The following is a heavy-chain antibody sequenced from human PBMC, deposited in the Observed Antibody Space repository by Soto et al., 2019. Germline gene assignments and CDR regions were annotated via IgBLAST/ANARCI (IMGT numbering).Heavy chain of an antibody. CDR1: GGSVYDFY. CDR2: IYNNGRT. D-gene: IGHD3-10*02. Sequence: QVHLQESGPGRVKPSETLSLTCSVSGGSVYDFYWNWLRQTPGKGLEWIGNIYNNGRTNYNPSLKNRVTISIDTSKNQFSLHLSSVTTADTAMYFCARGHGIYVRSDSWGQGTLVSVSS. V-gene: IGHV4-59*02. CDR3: ARGHGIYVRSDS. J-gene: IGHJ4*02.